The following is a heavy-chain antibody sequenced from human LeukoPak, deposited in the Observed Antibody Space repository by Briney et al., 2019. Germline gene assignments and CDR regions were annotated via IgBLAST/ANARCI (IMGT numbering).Heavy chain of an antibody. CDR1: GGSISSSSYY. V-gene: IGHV4-39*07. CDR3: ARDYQSIAVAGSDY. J-gene: IGHJ4*02. Sequence: SETLSLTCTVSGGSISSSSYYWGWIRQPPGKGLEWIGSIYYSGSTYYNPSLKSRVTISVDTSKNQFSLKLSSVTAADTAVYYCARDYQSIAVAGSDYWGQGTLVTVSS. D-gene: IGHD6-19*01. CDR2: IYYSGST.